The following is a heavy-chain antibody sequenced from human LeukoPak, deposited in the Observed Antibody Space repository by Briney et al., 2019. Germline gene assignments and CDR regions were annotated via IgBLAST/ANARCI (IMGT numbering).Heavy chain of an antibody. CDR2: IYTSGST. CDR1: GGSISSGSYY. D-gene: IGHD3-16*01. CDR3: ARHGGFYFDS. V-gene: IGHV4-61*02. J-gene: IGHJ4*02. Sequence: SETLSLTCTVSGGSISSGSYYWSWIRQPAGKGLEWIGRIYTSGSTNYNPSLKSRVTISVDTSKNQFSLKLSSVTAADTAVYYCARHGGFYFDSWGQGTLVTVSS.